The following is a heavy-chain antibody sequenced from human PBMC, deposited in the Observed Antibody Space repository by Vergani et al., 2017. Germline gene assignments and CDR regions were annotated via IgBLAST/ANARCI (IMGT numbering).Heavy chain of an antibody. CDR1: GGSFSGYY. D-gene: IGHD6-19*01. V-gene: IGHV4-34*01. Sequence: QVQLQQWGAGLLKPSETLSLTCAVYGGSFSGYYWSWIRQPPGKGLEWIGEINHSGSTNYNPSLKSRVTISVDTSKNQFSLKLSSVTAADTAVYYCARGSGWAEEYYFDYWGQGTLVTVSS. CDR2: INHSGST. CDR3: ARGSGWAEEYYFDY. J-gene: IGHJ4*02.